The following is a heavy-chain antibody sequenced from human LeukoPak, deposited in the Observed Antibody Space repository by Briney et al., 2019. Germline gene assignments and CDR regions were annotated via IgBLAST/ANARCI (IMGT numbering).Heavy chain of an antibody. J-gene: IGHJ6*03. CDR1: GFTVSSNY. CDR2: IYYTGST. CDR3: ARAKGNSNYPYYYMDV. Sequence: GSLRLSCAASGFTVSSNYMSWVRQAPGKGLEWIGYIYYTGSTNYSPSLKSRVTISVDTSKNQFSLKLSSVIAADTALYYCARAKGNSNYPYYYMDVWGKGTTVTVSS. D-gene: IGHD4-11*01. V-gene: IGHV4-59*02.